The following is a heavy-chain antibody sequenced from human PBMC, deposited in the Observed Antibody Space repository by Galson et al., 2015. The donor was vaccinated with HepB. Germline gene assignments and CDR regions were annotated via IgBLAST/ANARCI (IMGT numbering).Heavy chain of an antibody. CDR3: ASFTPPGHYYDTLWPKDIADAFDI. D-gene: IGHD3-22*01. CDR1: GFTFSSYS. J-gene: IGHJ3*02. Sequence: SLRLSCAASGFTFSSYSMNWVRQAPGKGLEWVSSISSSSSYIYYADSVKGRFTISRDNAKNSLYLQMNSLRAEDTAVYYCASFTPPGHYYDTLWPKDIADAFDIWGQGTMVTVSS. V-gene: IGHV3-21*01. CDR2: ISSSSSYI.